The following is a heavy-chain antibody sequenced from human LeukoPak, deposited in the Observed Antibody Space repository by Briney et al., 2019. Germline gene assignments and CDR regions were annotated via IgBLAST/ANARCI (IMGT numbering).Heavy chain of an antibody. CDR3: ARDRYGSGNTKLEYYFDY. Sequence: SETLSLTCTVSGGPISSYYWSWIRQPAGKGLEWIGRIYTSGSTNYNPSLKSRVTMSVDTSKNQFSLKLSSVTAADTAVYYCARDRYGSGNTKLEYYFDYWGQGTLVTVSS. V-gene: IGHV4-4*07. CDR2: IYTSGST. D-gene: IGHD3-10*01. CDR1: GGPISSYY. J-gene: IGHJ4*02.